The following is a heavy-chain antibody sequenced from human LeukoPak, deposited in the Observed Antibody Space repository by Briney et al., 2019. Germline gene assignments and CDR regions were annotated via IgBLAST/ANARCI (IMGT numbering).Heavy chain of an antibody. Sequence: GGSLRLSCAASGFTFSSYAMSWVRQAPGEGLEWVSAISGSGGSTYYADSVKGRFTISRDNSKNTLYLQMNSLRAEDTAVYYCAKVFGSSYYNFWSGYYTPGYYYGMDVWGQGTTVTVSS. CDR3: AKVFGSSYYNFWSGYYTPGYYYGMDV. CDR1: GFTFSSYA. CDR2: ISGSGGST. J-gene: IGHJ6*02. D-gene: IGHD3-3*01. V-gene: IGHV3-23*01.